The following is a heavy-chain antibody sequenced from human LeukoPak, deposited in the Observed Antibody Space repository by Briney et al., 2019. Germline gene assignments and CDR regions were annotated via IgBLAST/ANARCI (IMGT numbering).Heavy chain of an antibody. D-gene: IGHD3-22*01. J-gene: IGHJ4*02. CDR3: ARHRDYYDSSGYHTIAFDY. CDR1: GGSISSSSYY. V-gene: IGHV4-39*01. Sequence: SETLSLTCTVSGGSISSSSYYWGWIRQPPGKGLEWIGSIYYSGSTYYNPSLKSRVTISVDTSKNQFSLKLSSVTAADTAVYYCARHRDYYDSSGYHTIAFDYWGQGTLVTVSS. CDR2: IYYSGST.